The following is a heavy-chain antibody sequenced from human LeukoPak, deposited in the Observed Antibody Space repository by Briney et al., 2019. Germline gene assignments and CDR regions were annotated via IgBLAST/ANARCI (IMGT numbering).Heavy chain of an antibody. D-gene: IGHD3-22*01. V-gene: IGHV4-59*01. Sequence: SETLSLTCAVYGGSFSGYYWSWIRQSPGKGLEWIGYIYYSGSTNYNPSLKSRVTISVDTSKNQFSLKLSSVTAADTAIYYCARISGYLTYWGQGTLVTVSS. CDR2: IYYSGST. CDR3: ARISGYLTY. CDR1: GGSFSGYY. J-gene: IGHJ4*02.